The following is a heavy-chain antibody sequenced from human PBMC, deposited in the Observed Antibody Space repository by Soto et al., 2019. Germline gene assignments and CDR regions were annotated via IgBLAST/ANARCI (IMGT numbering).Heavy chain of an antibody. CDR3: ARGVRNNYGYLPDH. CDR2: ISGSGGST. CDR1: GFTFSSYA. V-gene: IGHV3-23*01. Sequence: PGGSLRLSCAASGFTFSSYAMSWVRQAPGKGPEWVSAISGSGGSTYYADSVKGRFTISRDNSKNTLYLQMNSLRAEDTAVYYCARGVRNNYGYLPDHWGQGTLVTVSS. D-gene: IGHD5-18*01. J-gene: IGHJ4*02.